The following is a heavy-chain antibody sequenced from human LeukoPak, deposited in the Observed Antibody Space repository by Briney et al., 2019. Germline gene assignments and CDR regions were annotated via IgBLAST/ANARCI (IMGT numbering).Heavy chain of an antibody. CDR2: IYYSGST. V-gene: IGHV4-59*01. J-gene: IGHJ4*02. CDR1: GGSLSSYY. Sequence: PSETLSLTCTVSGGSLSSYYWSWIRQPPGKGLEWIGYIYYSGSTNYNPSLKSRVTISVDPPKNQFSLKLSSVTAADTAVYYCARATIFGVVIAFDYWGQGTLVTVSS. CDR3: ARATIFGVVIAFDY. D-gene: IGHD3-3*01.